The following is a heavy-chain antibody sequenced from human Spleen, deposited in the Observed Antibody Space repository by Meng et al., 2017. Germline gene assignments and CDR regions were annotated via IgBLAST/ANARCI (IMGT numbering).Heavy chain of an antibody. CDR3: TTDHRGSHFGLDY. D-gene: IGHD1-26*01. Sequence: GESLKISCAASGLTFTNAWMSWVRQPPGKGLEWVGRIKSKFDGETTDYAAPVKGRFIISRDESENTVYLHINSLKTEDTAVYYCTTDHRGSHFGLDYWGQGTLVTVSS. V-gene: IGHV3-15*01. CDR2: IKSKFDGETT. CDR1: GLTFTNAW. J-gene: IGHJ4*02.